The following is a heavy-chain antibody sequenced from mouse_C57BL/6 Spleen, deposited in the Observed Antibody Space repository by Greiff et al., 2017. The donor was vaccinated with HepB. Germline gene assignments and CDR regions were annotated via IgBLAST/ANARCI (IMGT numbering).Heavy chain of an antibody. Sequence: EVQLQQSGTVLARPGASVKMSCKTSGYTFTSYWMHWVKQRPGQGLEWIGAIYPGNSDTSYNQKFKGKAKLTAVTSASTAYMELSSLTNEDSAVDYCTGATVVATGFDYWGQGTTLTVSS. CDR3: TGATVVATGFDY. CDR1: GYTFTSYW. D-gene: IGHD1-1*01. J-gene: IGHJ2*01. V-gene: IGHV1-5*01. CDR2: IYPGNSDT.